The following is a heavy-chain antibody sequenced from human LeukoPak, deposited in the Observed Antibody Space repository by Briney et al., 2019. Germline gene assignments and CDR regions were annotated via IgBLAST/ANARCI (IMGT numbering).Heavy chain of an antibody. J-gene: IGHJ5*02. CDR1: GYTFTSYG. CDR3: ASCHCDFWSGYYP. CDR2: ISAYNGNT. D-gene: IGHD3-3*01. V-gene: IGHV1-18*01. Sequence: ASVKVSCKASGYTFTSYGISWVRQAPGQGLEWMGWISAYNGNTNYAQKLQGRVTMTTDTSTSTAYMELSSLRSEDTAVYYCASCHCDFWSGYYPWGQGTLVTVSS.